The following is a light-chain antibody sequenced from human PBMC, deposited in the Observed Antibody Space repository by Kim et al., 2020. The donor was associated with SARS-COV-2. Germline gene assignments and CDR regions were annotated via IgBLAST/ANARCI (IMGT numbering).Light chain of an antibody. J-gene: IGKJ4*01. CDR1: QRVGTY. V-gene: IGKV3-11*01. Sequence: EIVLTQSPATLSLSPGERATLSCRASQRVGTYLVRYQQKPGQAPRLLIYDASNRATGIPARFSGSGSGTDFTLTISSLEPEDFAVYYCQQRSNWPLTFGGGTKVDIK. CDR2: DAS. CDR3: QQRSNWPLT.